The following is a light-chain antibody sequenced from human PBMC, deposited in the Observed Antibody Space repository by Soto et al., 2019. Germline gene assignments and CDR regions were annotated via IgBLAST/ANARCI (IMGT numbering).Light chain of an antibody. V-gene: IGKV3-20*01. Sequence: EVLLTQSPGTLSLSPGERATLSCRASQSFSGNFLAWYQHRPGQSLRLFIYAISNRATGVPDRFSGSGYGTDFTLTIRRLAPEDFAVYYFQKYAIAQRMFGQANTLEI. J-gene: IGKJ1*01. CDR2: AIS. CDR1: QSFSGNF. CDR3: QKYAIAQRM.